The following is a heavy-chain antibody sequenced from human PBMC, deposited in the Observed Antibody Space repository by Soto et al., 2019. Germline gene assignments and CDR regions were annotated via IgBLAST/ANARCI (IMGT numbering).Heavy chain of an antibody. CDR2: IYHSGST. Sequence: SETLSLTCAVSGYSISSGYYWGWIRQPPGKGLEWIGSIYHSGSTYYNPSLKSRVTISVDTSKNQFSLKLSSVTAADTAVYYCARDRVVTAMVPGNFYYYGMDVWGQGTTVTVSS. CDR1: GYSISSGYY. J-gene: IGHJ6*02. D-gene: IGHD5-18*01. V-gene: IGHV4-38-2*02. CDR3: ARDRVVTAMVPGNFYYYGMDV.